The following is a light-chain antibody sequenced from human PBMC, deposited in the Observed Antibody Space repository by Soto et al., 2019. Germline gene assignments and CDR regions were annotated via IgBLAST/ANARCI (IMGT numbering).Light chain of an antibody. CDR3: SSYAGSDNFNVV. Sequence: QSALTQPPSASGSPGQSVTMSCTGTSSDVGAYNYVSWHQQHPGEAPKLMIYEVTKRPSGVPDRFSGSKSGNTASLTVSGLQAEDEADYYCSSYAGSDNFNVVFGGGTKLTVL. CDR2: EVT. CDR1: SSDVGAYNY. J-gene: IGLJ2*01. V-gene: IGLV2-8*01.